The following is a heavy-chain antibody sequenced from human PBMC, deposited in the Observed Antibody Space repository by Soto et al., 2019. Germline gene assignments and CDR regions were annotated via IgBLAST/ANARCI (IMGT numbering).Heavy chain of an antibody. CDR2: ISGSGGST. Sequence: EVQLLESGGGLVQPGGSLRLSCAASGFTFSSYAMSWVRQAPGKGLEWVSAISGSGGSTYYADSVKGRFTISRDNSKNPLYLKMNSMRAEDTAVYYCAKEGGGIVVVVAAFAWFDPWGQGTLVTVSS. V-gene: IGHV3-23*01. J-gene: IGHJ5*02. D-gene: IGHD2-15*01. CDR3: AKEGGGIVVVVAAFAWFDP. CDR1: GFTFSSYA.